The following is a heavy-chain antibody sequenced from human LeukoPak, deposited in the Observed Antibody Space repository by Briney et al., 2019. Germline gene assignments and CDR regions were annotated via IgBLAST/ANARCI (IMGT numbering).Heavy chain of an antibody. J-gene: IGHJ4*02. CDR2: ISYDGSNK. D-gene: IGHD1-14*01. CDR3: ARDRSVYGIIDY. Sequence: PGRSLRLSCAASGFTFSSYAMHWVRQAPGKGLEWVAVISYDGSNKYYADSVKGRFTISRDNSKNTLYLQMNSLRAEDTAVYYCARDRSVYGIIDYWGQGTLVTVSS. V-gene: IGHV3-30-3*01. CDR1: GFTFSSYA.